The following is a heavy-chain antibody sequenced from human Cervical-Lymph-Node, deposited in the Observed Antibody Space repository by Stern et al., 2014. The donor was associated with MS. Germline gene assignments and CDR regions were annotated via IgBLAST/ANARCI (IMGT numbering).Heavy chain of an antibody. CDR1: GGSISSGGYY. V-gene: IGHV4-31*01. Sequence: QVQLQESGPGLVKPSQTLSLTCTVSGGSISSGGYYWSLIRQHPEKGQEWSGRIYFTGASDSNPSRKSIVSISLDTSQNQFSVKLRSVTAADTAVYYCASGAGGYFDYWGQGALVTVSS. J-gene: IGHJ4*02. CDR3: ASGAGGYFDY. CDR2: IYFTGAS. D-gene: IGHD1-26*01.